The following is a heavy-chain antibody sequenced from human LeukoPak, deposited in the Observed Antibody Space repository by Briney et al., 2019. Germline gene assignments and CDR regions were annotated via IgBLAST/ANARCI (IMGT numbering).Heavy chain of an antibody. CDR2: IRYDGTNK. CDR3: TRNQGYCTGGGCYIDY. Sequence: GGSLRLSCAASGFTFASCGVHWVRHAPGKGLEWVALIRYDGTNKYYTDSVKGRFTISKDNSKNTLYLQMNSLRAEDTAVYYCTRNQGYCTGGGCYIDYWGQGTLVTVSS. D-gene: IGHD2-8*02. J-gene: IGHJ4*02. CDR1: GFTFASCG. V-gene: IGHV3-30*02.